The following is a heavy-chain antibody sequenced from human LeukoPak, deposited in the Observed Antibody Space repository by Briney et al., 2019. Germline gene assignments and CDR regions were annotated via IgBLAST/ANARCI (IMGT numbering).Heavy chain of an antibody. J-gene: IGHJ5*02. Sequence: ASVKVSCKASGYTFTGYYMHWVRQAPGQGLEWMGIINPSGGSTSYAQKFQGRVTMTRDTSTSTVYMELSSLRSEDTAVYYCARDSIIPILWLGFDPWGQGTLVTVSS. V-gene: IGHV1-46*01. D-gene: IGHD3-9*01. CDR3: ARDSIIPILWLGFDP. CDR1: GYTFTGYY. CDR2: INPSGGST.